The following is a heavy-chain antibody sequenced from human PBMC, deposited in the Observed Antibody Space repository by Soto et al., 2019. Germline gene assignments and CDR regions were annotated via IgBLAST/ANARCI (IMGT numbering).Heavy chain of an antibody. Sequence: QVQLVQSGAEVKKPGSSVKVSCKASGGTFSSYAISWVRQAPGQGLEWMGGIIPIFGTANYAQKFQGRVTNTADESTSTAYLELSSLRPEDTAVYYCARAPPPSYQLLPSWFDPWGQGTLVTVSS. J-gene: IGHJ5*02. D-gene: IGHD2-2*01. CDR1: GGTFSSYA. V-gene: IGHV1-69*01. CDR2: IIPIFGTA. CDR3: ARAPPPSYQLLPSWFDP.